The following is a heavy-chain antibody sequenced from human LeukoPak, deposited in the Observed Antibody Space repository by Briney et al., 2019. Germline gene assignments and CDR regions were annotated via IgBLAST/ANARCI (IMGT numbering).Heavy chain of an antibody. J-gene: IGHJ6*03. CDR1: GFTFSRYG. Sequence: PGGSLRLSCAVSGFTFSRYGMHWARQAPGKGLQWVAYIQYDGSNKQYADSVKGRFSISRDSSKNTLYLQMNSLRAEDTAVYYCARGAGGYSYGPIDDYYYYMDVWGKGTTVTISS. CDR3: ARGAGGYSYGPIDDYYYYMDV. V-gene: IGHV3-30*02. D-gene: IGHD5-18*01. CDR2: IQYDGSNK.